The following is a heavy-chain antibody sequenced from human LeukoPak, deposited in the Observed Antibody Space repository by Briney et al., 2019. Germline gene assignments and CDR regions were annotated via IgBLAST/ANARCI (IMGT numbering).Heavy chain of an antibody. CDR3: AKEEVVATSRWLDP. CDR2: ISGSGGGT. CDR1: GFTFRSYV. D-gene: IGHD5-12*01. J-gene: IGHJ5*02. Sequence: PGGSLRLSCAASGFTFRSYVMNWVRQAPGKGLEWVSAISGSGGGTYYADSVRGRFTISRDNSKDTLYLQMNSLRAEDTAVYYCAKEEVVATSRWLDPWGQGTLVTVSS. V-gene: IGHV3-23*01.